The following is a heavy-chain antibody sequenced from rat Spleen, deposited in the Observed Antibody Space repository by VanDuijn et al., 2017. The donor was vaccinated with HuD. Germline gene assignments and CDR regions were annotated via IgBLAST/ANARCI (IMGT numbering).Heavy chain of an antibody. Sequence: QVQLRESGPGLLQPSQTLSLTCTVSGFSLTSYNVHWVRQPTGKGLEWMGVIWTGGGTDYNSALESRLSISRDTSKSQVFLKMNSLQTGDTAMYFCARGGYGSYIYGFFDFWGPGTMVTVSS. CDR1: GFSLTSYN. J-gene: IGHJ1*01. V-gene: IGHV2-30*01. CDR2: IWTGGGT. CDR3: ARGGYGSYIYGFFDF. D-gene: IGHD1-3*01.